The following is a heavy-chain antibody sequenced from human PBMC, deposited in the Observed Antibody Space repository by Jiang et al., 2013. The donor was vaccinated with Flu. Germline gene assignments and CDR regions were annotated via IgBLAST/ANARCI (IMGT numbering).Heavy chain of an antibody. CDR3: ARLEGYSYGYAY. CDR2: IYWDDDK. Sequence: TSGVGVGVDPSSPHGKALEWLALIYWDDDKYYSTSLKTRLTISKDISKNQVVLTMTNMDPVDTATYYCARLEGYSYGYAYWGQGTLVTVSS. CDR1: TSGVG. D-gene: IGHD5-18*01. V-gene: IGHV2-70*01. J-gene: IGHJ4*02.